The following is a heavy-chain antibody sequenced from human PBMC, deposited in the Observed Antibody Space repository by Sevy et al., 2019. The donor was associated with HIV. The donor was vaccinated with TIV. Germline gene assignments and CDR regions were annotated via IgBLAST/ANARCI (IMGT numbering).Heavy chain of an antibody. CDR1: GFTFSSYW. CDR2: INSDGSST. J-gene: IGHJ6*02. D-gene: IGHD3-16*02. V-gene: IGHV3-74*01. CDR3: ANGGEEYYDYIWGSYPQEGMDV. Sequence: GGSLRLSCAASGFTFSSYWMHWVRQAPGKGLVWVSRINSDGSSTSYADSVKGRFTISRDNAKNTLYLQMNSLRAEDTAVYYCANGGEEYYDYIWGSYPQEGMDVWGQGTTVTVSS.